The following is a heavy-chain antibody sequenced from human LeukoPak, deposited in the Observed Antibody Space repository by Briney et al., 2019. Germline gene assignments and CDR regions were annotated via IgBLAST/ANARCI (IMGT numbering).Heavy chain of an antibody. D-gene: IGHD4-17*01. CDR3: ANGDWSFDY. Sequence: APVKVSCKASGYTFTTYDINWVRQATGQGLEWMGWMNPNSGGTNYAQKFQGRVTMTRDTSISTAYMELSRLRSDDTAVYYCANGDWSFDYWGQGTLVTVSS. V-gene: IGHV1-2*02. CDR1: GYTFTTYD. J-gene: IGHJ4*02. CDR2: MNPNSGGT.